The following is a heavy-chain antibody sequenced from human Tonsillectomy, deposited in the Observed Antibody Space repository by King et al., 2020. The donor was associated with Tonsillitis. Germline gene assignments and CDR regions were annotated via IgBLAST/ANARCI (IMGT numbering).Heavy chain of an antibody. CDR2: IGNSGTYT. CDR1: GFTFSDYY. J-gene: IGHJ4*02. V-gene: IGHV3-11*05. CDR3: ARDISNHGFDY. Sequence: QLVQSGGGLVKPGGSLRLSCAASGFTFSDYYMSWIRQAPGKGLEWVSHIGNSGTYTNYADSVKGRFTISRDNAKNSVYLPMNSLRAEDTAVYYCARDISNHGFDYWGQGTLVTVSS. D-gene: IGHD1-14*01.